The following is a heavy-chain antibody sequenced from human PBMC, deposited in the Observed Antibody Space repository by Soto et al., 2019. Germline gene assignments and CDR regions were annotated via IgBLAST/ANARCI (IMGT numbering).Heavy chain of an antibody. CDR1: GFTFSSYG. V-gene: IGHV3-30*18. J-gene: IGHJ6*02. CDR2: ISYDGSNK. Sequence: QGQLVESGGGGVQPGRYLRLSCAASGFTFSSYGMHWVRQAPGKGLEWVAVISYDGSNKYYADSVKGRFTISRDNSKNTLYLQMNSLRAEDTAVYYCAKDRGDGYKLSYGMDVWGQGTTVTVSS. D-gene: IGHD3-10*01. CDR3: AKDRGDGYKLSYGMDV.